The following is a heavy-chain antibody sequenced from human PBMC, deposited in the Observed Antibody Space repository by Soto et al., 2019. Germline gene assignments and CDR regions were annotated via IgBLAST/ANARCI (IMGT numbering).Heavy chain of an antibody. CDR2: VAQNGYV. CDR1: NGSISSSNW. V-gene: IGHV4-4*02. Sequence: QVQLQESGPGLVKPSGTLSLTCTVSNGSISSSNWWRWVRQSPGKGLEWIGEVAQNGYVGSIPSLKSRLTILLDKPKNRFSLRLTSVTAADTAVYYCARNRLDGYDFDSWGQGILVTVSS. D-gene: IGHD5-12*01. J-gene: IGHJ4*02. CDR3: ARNRLDGYDFDS.